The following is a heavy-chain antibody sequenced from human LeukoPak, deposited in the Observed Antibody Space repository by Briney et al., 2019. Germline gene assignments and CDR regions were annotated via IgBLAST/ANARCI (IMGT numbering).Heavy chain of an antibody. D-gene: IGHD5-12*01. CDR2: ISGSGGST. CDR1: GFTFSSYA. Sequence: AGGSLRLSCAASGFTFSSYAMSWVRQAPGKGLEWVSAISGSGGSTYYADSVKGRFTISRDNSKNTLYLQMNSLRAEDTAVYYCAKDPAPGYVGEQGYWGQGTLVTVSS. V-gene: IGHV3-23*01. J-gene: IGHJ4*02. CDR3: AKDPAPGYVGEQGY.